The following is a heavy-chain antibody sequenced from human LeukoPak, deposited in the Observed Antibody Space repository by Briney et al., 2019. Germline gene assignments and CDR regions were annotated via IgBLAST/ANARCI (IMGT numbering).Heavy chain of an antibody. V-gene: IGHV3-66*01. Sequence: GGSLRLSCAVSGFTVSSNYMNWVRQAPGKGLEWVSVLYSGGITYSADSVKGRFTISRDSAKNSLYLQMNSLRAEDTAVYYCARDRAGTTLIRHHDYYYMDVWGKGTTVTVSS. CDR1: GFTVSSNY. CDR2: LYSGGIT. J-gene: IGHJ6*03. D-gene: IGHD1-1*01. CDR3: ARDRAGTTLIRHHDYYYMDV.